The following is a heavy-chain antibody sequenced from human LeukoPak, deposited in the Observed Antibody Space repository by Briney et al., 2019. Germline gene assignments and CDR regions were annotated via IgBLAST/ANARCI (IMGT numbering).Heavy chain of an antibody. J-gene: IGHJ6*03. CDR1: GFTFSSYG. V-gene: IGHV3-33*06. Sequence: GRSLRLSCAASGFTFSSYGMHWVRQAPGKGLEWVAVIWYDGSNKYYADSVKGRFTISRDNSKNTLYLQMNSLRAEDTAVYYCAKSQPATTFVVGYMDVWGKGTTVTVSS. D-gene: IGHD2-21*01. CDR3: AKSQPATTFVVGYMDV. CDR2: IWYDGSNK.